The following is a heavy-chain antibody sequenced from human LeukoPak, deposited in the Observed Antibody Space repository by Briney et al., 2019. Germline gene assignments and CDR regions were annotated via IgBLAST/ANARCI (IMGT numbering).Heavy chain of an antibody. V-gene: IGHV3-30*02. CDR2: IRYDGSNK. D-gene: IGHD3-3*01. J-gene: IGHJ4*02. CDR1: GFTFSSYG. Sequence: PGGSLRLSCAAYGFTFSSYGMHWVRQAPGKGLEWVAFIRYDGSNKYYADSVKGRFTISRDNSKNTLYLQMNSLRAEDTAVYYCAKDGAADYDFWSGYQYYFDYWGQGTLVTVSS. CDR3: AKDGAADYDFWSGYQYYFDY.